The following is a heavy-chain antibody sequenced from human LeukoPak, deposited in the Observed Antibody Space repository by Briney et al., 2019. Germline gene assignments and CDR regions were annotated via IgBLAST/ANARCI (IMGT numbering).Heavy chain of an antibody. J-gene: IGHJ4*02. Sequence: GGSLRLSCATSGFSFSSYAMSWVRQAPGKGLEWVSSISGSSGGTYYADSVKGRFTISRDNSKNTLYLQMSSLRAEDTAVYYCAKRSYGSTYYFDYWGQGTLVTVSS. CDR2: ISGSSGGT. V-gene: IGHV3-23*01. CDR3: AKRSYGSTYYFDY. D-gene: IGHD3-10*01. CDR1: GFSFSSYA.